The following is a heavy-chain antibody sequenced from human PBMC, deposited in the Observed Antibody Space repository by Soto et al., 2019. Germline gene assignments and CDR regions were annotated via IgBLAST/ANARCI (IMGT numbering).Heavy chain of an antibody. D-gene: IGHD2-2*01. CDR1: GGSISSGAYY. CDR2: IYYSGST. V-gene: IGHV4-30-4*01. CDR3: AMSYCISTSCIGSLWFDP. Sequence: SETLSLTCTVSGGSISSGAYYWGWIRQPPGKGLEWTGYIYYSGSTYYNPSLKSRVTISVDTTKNQFPLKLSPVTAAATAGYYCAMSYCISTSCIGSLWFDPWGQGTLVTVSS. J-gene: IGHJ5*02.